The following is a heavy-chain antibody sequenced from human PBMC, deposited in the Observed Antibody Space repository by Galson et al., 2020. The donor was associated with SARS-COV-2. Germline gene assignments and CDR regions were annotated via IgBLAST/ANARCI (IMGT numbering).Heavy chain of an antibody. V-gene: IGHV3-11*05. CDR3: VRAIPGAV. Sequence: AGGSLRLSCAASGFTLSDYYMSWVRQAPGKGLEWVSYISSSTSDTYYADSVKGRFTISRDNAKKSLYLQMNSLRAADTAVYYCVRAIPGAVWGQGILVTVSS. CDR2: ISSSTSDT. J-gene: IGHJ4*02. D-gene: IGHD4-17*01. CDR1: GFTLSDYY.